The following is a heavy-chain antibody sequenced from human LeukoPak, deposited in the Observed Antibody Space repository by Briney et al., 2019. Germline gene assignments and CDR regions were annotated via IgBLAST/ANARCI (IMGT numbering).Heavy chain of an antibody. CDR3: AKDITDSSGYYFDY. D-gene: IGHD3-22*01. Sequence: PGGSLRLSCAASGFTFDDYAMHWVRHAPGKGLEWVSLISLDGGSTYYADSVQGRFTISRDNSKNSLYLQMNSLRTEDTALYYCAKDITDSSGYYFDYWGQGTLVTVSS. J-gene: IGHJ4*02. CDR1: GFTFDDYA. CDR2: ISLDGGST. V-gene: IGHV3-43*02.